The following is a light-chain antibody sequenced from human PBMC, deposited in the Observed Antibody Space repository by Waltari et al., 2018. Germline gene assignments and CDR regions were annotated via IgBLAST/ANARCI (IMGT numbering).Light chain of an antibody. Sequence: QSALTQPASVSGSPGQSITISCTGTSSDVGPYNYVSWYQQHPGKAPKLMIFDVSFRPSGVSNRFSGSKSGNTASLTISGLQAEDEADYYCSSYISSSTLELFGGGTSLTVL. V-gene: IGLV2-14*03. J-gene: IGLJ2*01. CDR1: SSDVGPYNY. CDR3: SSYISSSTLEL. CDR2: DVS.